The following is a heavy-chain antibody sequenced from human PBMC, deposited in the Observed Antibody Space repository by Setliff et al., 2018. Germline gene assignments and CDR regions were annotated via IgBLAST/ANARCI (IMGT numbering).Heavy chain of an antibody. D-gene: IGHD5-12*01. CDR2: IYTSGST. V-gene: IGHV4-61*09. J-gene: IGHJ4*02. CDR3: ARDVGEIVSGYSGYDYPAEFDY. Sequence: SETLSLTCTVSGGSISSGSYYWSWIRQPAGKGLEWIGHIYTSGSTNYNPSLKSRVTISVDTSKNQFSLELSSVTAADTAVYYCARDVGEIVSGYSGYDYPAEFDYWGQGTLVTVSS. CDR1: GGSISSGSYY.